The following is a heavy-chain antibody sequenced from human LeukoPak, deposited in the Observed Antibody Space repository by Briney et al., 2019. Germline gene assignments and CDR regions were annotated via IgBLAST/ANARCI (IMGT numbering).Heavy chain of an antibody. D-gene: IGHD3-22*01. Sequence: GGSLILSCAASEFTFSSYAMNWVRQAPGKGLEWVSHISAGGGTTYYADSVKGRFSISRDNFKNTLYLQMNGLRVEDTAVYYCAKDLGWSYDSSGYQDYWGQGTLVTVSS. CDR2: ISAGGGTT. J-gene: IGHJ4*02. V-gene: IGHV3-23*01. CDR3: AKDLGWSYDSSGYQDY. CDR1: EFTFSSYA.